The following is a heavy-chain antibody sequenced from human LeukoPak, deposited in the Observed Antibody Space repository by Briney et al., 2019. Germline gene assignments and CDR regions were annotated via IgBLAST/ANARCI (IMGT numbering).Heavy chain of an antibody. J-gene: IGHJ6*03. Sequence: PSETLSLTCTVSGGSISSGGYYWSWIRQHPGKGLEWIGYIYYSGSTNYNPSLKSRVTLSVDTSKNQFSLNLSSVTAADTAVYYCARAPQYYDSSGYYYYYMDVWGKGTTVTVSS. CDR1: GGSISSGGYY. D-gene: IGHD3-22*01. V-gene: IGHV4-61*08. CDR2: IYYSGST. CDR3: ARAPQYYDSSGYYYYYMDV.